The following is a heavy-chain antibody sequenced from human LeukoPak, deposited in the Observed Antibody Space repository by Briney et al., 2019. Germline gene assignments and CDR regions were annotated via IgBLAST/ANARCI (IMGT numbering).Heavy chain of an antibody. V-gene: IGHV3-33*01. J-gene: IGHJ4*02. CDR1: GFTFSTYG. Sequence: GRSLRLSCAASGFTFSTYGMHWVRQAPGKGLEWVAVIWYDGSNKDYADSVKGRFTISRDNSKNTLYLQMNSLRAEDTAVYYCARNYYDSRGYSDYFDNWSQGTLVTVSS. D-gene: IGHD3-22*01. CDR3: ARNYYDSRGYSDYFDN. CDR2: IWYDGSNK.